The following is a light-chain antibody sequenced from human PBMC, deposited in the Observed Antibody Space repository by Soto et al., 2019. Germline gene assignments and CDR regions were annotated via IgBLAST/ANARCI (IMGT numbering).Light chain of an antibody. CDR1: NSNIGGNP. J-gene: IGLJ3*02. Sequence: QSVLTQPPSASGTPGQRVTISCSGSNSNIGGNPVNWFQQLPGTAPKLLIYNNNQRPSGVPDRISGSKSGTSASLAISGLQSEDEADYFCAAWDDSLDGWVFGGGTQLTVL. CDR2: NNN. V-gene: IGLV1-44*01. CDR3: AAWDDSLDGWV.